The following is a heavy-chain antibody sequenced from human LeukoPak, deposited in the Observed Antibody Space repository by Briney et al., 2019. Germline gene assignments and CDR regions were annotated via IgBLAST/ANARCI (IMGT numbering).Heavy chain of an antibody. CDR1: GGSISSSDW. CDR2: IYHSGST. D-gene: IGHD2/OR15-2a*01. J-gene: IGHJ3*02. V-gene: IGHV4-4*02. Sequence: SETLSLTCAVSGGSISSSDWWTWVRQPPGKALEWIGEIYHSGSTNYNPSLKSRVTISVDESKNQFYLRLSSVTAADTAVYYCAKSMGRDAFDIWGQGTMVTVSS. CDR3: AKSMGRDAFDI.